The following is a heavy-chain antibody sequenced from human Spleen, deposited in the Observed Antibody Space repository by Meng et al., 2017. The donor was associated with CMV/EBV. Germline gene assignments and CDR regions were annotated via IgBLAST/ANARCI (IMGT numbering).Heavy chain of an antibody. CDR3: AKDSRSSSWYLNWFDP. CDR2: ISGSGGST. D-gene: IGHD6-13*01. V-gene: IGHV3-23*01. J-gene: IGHJ5*02. Sequence: GESLKISCAASGFTFSSYAMSWVRQAPGKGLEWVSAISGSGGSTYYADSVKGRFTISRDNSKNTLYLQMNSLRAEDTAVYYCAKDSRSSSWYLNWFDPWGQGTLVTVSS. CDR1: GFTFSSYA.